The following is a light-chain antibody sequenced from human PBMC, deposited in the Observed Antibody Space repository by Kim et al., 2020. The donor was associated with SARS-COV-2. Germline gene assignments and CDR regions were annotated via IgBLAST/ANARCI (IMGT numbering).Light chain of an antibody. CDR1: QSVSSY. V-gene: IGKV3-11*01. CDR3: QQRSNWLT. Sequence: SWSPGERAPLSCRASQSVSSYLAWYQQKPGQAPRLLIYDASNRATGIPARFSGSGSGTDFTLTISSLEPEDFAVYYCQQRSNWLTFGGGTKVDIK. CDR2: DAS. J-gene: IGKJ4*01.